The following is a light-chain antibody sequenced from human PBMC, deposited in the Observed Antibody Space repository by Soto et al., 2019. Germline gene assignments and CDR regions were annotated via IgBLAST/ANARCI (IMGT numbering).Light chain of an antibody. CDR3: QQNYSPLTRT. CDR2: AAS. V-gene: IGKV1-39*01. J-gene: IGKJ1*01. CDR1: QTISSS. Sequence: DIQMTQSPSSLSASVGDRVTITCRASQTISSSLNWYQQKPGKAPKLLIYAASILQRGVPSRFSGSGSGTDFTLTISSLQPEDFATYYCQQNYSPLTRTFGQGTKVDIK.